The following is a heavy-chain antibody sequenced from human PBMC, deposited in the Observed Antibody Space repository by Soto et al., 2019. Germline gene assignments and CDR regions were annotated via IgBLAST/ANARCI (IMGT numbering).Heavy chain of an antibody. J-gene: IGHJ4*02. V-gene: IGHV4-30-2*01. CDR1: GGSISSGSYS. D-gene: IGHD4-17*01. Sequence: LQLQESGSGLVKPSQTLSLTCAVSGGSISSGSYSCNWIRQPPGKGLEWIGYIYHSGSTYYNPSLKSRVTISVDRSKNQFSMKLSSVTAADTAVYYCARGMTTVTTFDYWGQGTLVTVSS. CDR2: IYHSGST. CDR3: ARGMTTVTTFDY.